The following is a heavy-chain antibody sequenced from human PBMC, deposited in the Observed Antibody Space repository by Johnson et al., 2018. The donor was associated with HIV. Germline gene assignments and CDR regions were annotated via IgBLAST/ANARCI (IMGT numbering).Heavy chain of an antibody. CDR3: ARVRGLIAFDI. CDR2: ISYDGSNK. CDR1: GFTFSSYA. V-gene: IGHV3-30-3*01. D-gene: IGHD3-22*01. Sequence: VESGGGVVQPGRSLRLSCAASGFTFSSYAMHWVRQAPGKGLEWVAVISYDGSNKYYADSVKGRFTISRDNSKNTLYLQMNSLRAEDTAVYYCARVRGLIAFDIWGQGTMVTVSS. J-gene: IGHJ3*02.